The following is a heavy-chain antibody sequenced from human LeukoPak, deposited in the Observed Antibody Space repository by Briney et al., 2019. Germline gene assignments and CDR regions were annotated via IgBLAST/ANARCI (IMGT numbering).Heavy chain of an antibody. Sequence: GGSLRLSCAAPGFTFSGYGMSWVRPAPGKGLEWVSTISGSGDNTYYADSVKGQFTISRDNSKNTLFLQMNSLRSEDTAVYYCSKVRGSGWYFDYWGQGTLVTVSS. J-gene: IGHJ4*02. CDR2: ISGSGDNT. V-gene: IGHV3-23*01. CDR3: SKVRGSGWYFDY. CDR1: GFTFSGYG. D-gene: IGHD6-19*01.